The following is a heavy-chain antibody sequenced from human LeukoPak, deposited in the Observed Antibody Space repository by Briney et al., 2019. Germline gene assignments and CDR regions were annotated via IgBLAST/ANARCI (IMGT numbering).Heavy chain of an antibody. CDR1: GLTFRNYG. V-gene: IGHV3-33*03. Sequence: GGSLRLSCVASGLTFRNYGFHWVRQAPGKGLEWVAFIYSGGGTTKYYAESVKDRFTITRDDSKDTVYLQMNSLSAEDTAVYYCVVILVPGGVWHFDLWGRGTLVTVSS. CDR2: IYSGGGTTK. CDR3: VVILVPGGVWHFDL. D-gene: IGHD2-2*01. J-gene: IGHJ2*01.